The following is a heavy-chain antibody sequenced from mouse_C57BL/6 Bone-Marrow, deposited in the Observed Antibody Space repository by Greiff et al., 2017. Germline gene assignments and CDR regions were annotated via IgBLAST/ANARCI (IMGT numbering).Heavy chain of an antibody. Sequence: VQLQQPGAELVKPGASVKLSCKASGYTFTSYWMHWVKQRPGQGLEWIGMIHPNSGSTNYNEKLKGKATLTVDKSSSTAYMQLSSLTSEDSAVYYCARKFAMDYWGQGTSVTVSS. CDR3: ARKFAMDY. V-gene: IGHV1-64*01. J-gene: IGHJ4*01. CDR2: IHPNSGST. CDR1: GYTFTSYW.